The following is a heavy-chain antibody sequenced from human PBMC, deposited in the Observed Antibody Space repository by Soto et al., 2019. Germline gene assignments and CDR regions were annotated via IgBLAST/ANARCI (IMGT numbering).Heavy chain of an antibody. J-gene: IGHJ4*02. V-gene: IGHV3-23*01. CDR2: ISGSGGST. Sequence: PGGSLRLSCAASGFTFSSYAMSWVRQAPGKGLEWVSAISGSGGSTYYADSVRGRFTISRDNSKNTLYLQMNSLRAEDTAVYYCAKEGSASGYSYYFDYWGQGTLVTVSS. CDR3: AKEGSASGYSYYFDY. CDR1: GFTFSSYA. D-gene: IGHD5-18*01.